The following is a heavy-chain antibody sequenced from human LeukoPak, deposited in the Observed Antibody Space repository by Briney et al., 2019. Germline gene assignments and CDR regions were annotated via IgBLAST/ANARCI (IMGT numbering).Heavy chain of an antibody. Sequence: SETLSLTCTVSGGSMGGYYWSWIRQPAGKRLEWIGRIYSNGSPTYNPSLQSRITMTIDTSRNQFSLRMTSMAAADAAVYFCARDRGSSWEFWGRGTLVTVSS. CDR3: ARDRGSSWEF. CDR2: IYSNGSP. J-gene: IGHJ4*02. CDR1: GGSMGGYY. D-gene: IGHD6-13*01. V-gene: IGHV4-4*07.